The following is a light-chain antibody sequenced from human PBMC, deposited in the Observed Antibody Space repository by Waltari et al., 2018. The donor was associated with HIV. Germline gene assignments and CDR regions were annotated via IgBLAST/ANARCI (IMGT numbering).Light chain of an antibody. Sequence: QSVLTQPPSASGTPGQRVTISCSGSSSNIGSNTVNWYHQLPGTAPKLPIYSNNQRPSGVPDRCSGSKSGTSASLSISGLQSEDEADYYCAAWDDSLNGLVFGGGTKLTVL. CDR3: AAWDDSLNGLV. CDR2: SNN. J-gene: IGLJ2*01. V-gene: IGLV1-44*01. CDR1: SSNIGSNT.